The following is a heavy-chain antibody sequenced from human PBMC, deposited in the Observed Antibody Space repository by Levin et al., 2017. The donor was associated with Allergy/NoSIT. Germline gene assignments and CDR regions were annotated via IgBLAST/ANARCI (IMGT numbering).Heavy chain of an antibody. V-gene: IGHV3-30-3*01. CDR2: ISYDGSNK. CDR1: GFTFSSYA. CDR3: ARGHTAMAVDY. D-gene: IGHD5-18*01. J-gene: IGHJ4*02. Sequence: PGGSLRLSCAASGFTFSSYAMHWVRQAPGKGLEWVAVISYDGSNKYYADSVKGRFTISRDNSKNTLYLQMNSLRAEDTAVYYCARGHTAMAVDYWGQGTLVTVSS.